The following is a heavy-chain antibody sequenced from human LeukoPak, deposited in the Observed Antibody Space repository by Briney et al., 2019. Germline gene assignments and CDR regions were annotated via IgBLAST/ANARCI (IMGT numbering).Heavy chain of an antibody. Sequence: SETLSLTCTVSGGSISSSSYYWGWIRQPPGKGLEWIGSIYYSGSTYYNPSLKSRVTISVDTSKNQFSLKLSSVTAADTAVYYCASRIHKYSSGWYDDDYWGQGTLVIVSS. CDR1: GGSISSSSYY. D-gene: IGHD6-19*01. J-gene: IGHJ4*02. CDR3: ASRIHKYSSGWYDDDY. V-gene: IGHV4-39*01. CDR2: IYYSGST.